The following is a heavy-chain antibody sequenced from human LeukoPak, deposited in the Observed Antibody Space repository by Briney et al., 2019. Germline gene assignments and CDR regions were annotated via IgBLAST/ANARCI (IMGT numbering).Heavy chain of an antibody. CDR3: VRQSIAARPGFDY. CDR2: IYTSGST. J-gene: IGHJ4*02. Sequence: SETLSLTCTVSGGSISSYYWSWIRQPPGKGLEWIGYIYTSGSTNYNPSLKSRVTISVDTSKNQFSLKLSSVTAADTAVYYCVRQSIAARPGFDYWGQGTLVTVSS. V-gene: IGHV4-4*09. CDR1: GGSISSYY. D-gene: IGHD6-6*01.